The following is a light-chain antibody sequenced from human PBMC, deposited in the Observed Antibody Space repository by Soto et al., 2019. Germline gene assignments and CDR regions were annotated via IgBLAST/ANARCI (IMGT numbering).Light chain of an antibody. Sequence: QSVLAQPPSASGSPGQSVTISCTGSGSDIGAYNFVSWYQQHPGKAPKLMIFGVTERPSGVPDRFSGSKSGNTASLTVSGLQADDEAVYYXXSYAXXNXWVXGGGTKLTV. J-gene: IGLJ3*02. CDR3: XSYAXXNXWV. V-gene: IGLV2-8*01. CDR2: GVT. CDR1: GSDIGAYNF.